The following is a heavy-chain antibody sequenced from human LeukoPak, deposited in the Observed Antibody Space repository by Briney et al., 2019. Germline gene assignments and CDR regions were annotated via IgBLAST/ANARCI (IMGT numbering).Heavy chain of an antibody. J-gene: IGHJ3*02. CDR3: ARLRQRYARKYQSAFDI. CDR1: GDFITAYY. D-gene: IGHD3-16*01. V-gene: IGHV4-39*07. Sequence: PSETLSLTCTVSGDFITAYYWGWIRQPPGKALEWIGSVYYSGTTSYNPSLKSRVTISVDTSKNQFSLKLSSVTAADTAVYYCARLRQRYARKYQSAFDIWGQGTMVTVSS. CDR2: VYYSGTT.